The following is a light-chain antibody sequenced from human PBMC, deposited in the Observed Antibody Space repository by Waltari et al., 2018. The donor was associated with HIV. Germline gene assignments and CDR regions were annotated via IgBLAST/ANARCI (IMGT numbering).Light chain of an antibody. CDR1: SNDIGPYNY. V-gene: IGLV2-8*01. CDR2: EVN. Sequence: QSALTQPPAASGSPGQSVTISCTGTSNDIGPYNYVSWYQQHPDKAPRLLIYEVNTRPSGVPGRFSGSKSGNTASLTVSGLQAEDEADYYCSSYAGSGNLLLVGGGTKVTVL. J-gene: IGLJ6*01. CDR3: SSYAGSGNLLL.